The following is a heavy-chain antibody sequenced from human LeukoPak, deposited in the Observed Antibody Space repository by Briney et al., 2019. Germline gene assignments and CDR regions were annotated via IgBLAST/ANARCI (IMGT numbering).Heavy chain of an antibody. V-gene: IGHV3-74*01. Sequence: GGSLRLSCAASGFTFSSYWMHWVRQAPGKGLVWVSRVNVDGRSTTYADSVKGLLTISRDNAKKTLYLQINSLRPEDTAFYYCARGIGLGAFDTWGRGTKVTVSS. CDR1: GFTFSSYW. CDR3: ARGIGLGAFDT. D-gene: IGHD2/OR15-2a*01. J-gene: IGHJ3*02. CDR2: VNVDGRST.